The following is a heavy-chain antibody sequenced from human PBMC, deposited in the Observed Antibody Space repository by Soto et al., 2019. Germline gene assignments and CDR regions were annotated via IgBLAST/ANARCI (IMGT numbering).Heavy chain of an antibody. Sequence: GGSLRLSCAASVFTFSTYSMNWVRQAPGKGLEWVSAIGTAGDTYYPGSVKGRFTISRENAKNSLYLQMNSLRAGDTAVYYCARALPRYSGSYQYYFDYWGQGTLVTV. V-gene: IGHV3-13*04. CDR1: VFTFSTYS. CDR2: IGTAGDT. CDR3: ARALPRYSGSYQYYFDY. D-gene: IGHD1-26*01. J-gene: IGHJ4*02.